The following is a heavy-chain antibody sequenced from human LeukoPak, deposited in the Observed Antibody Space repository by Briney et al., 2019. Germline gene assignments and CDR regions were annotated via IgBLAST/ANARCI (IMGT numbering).Heavy chain of an antibody. CDR2: INPNSGGT. V-gene: IGHV1-2*02. D-gene: IGHD3-10*01. Sequence: ASVKVSCKASGYTFTGYYMHWVRQAPGQGLEWMGWINPNSGGTNYAQKFQGRVTMTRDTSISTAYMELSRLRSDDTAVYYCARDLMVRGVINYYMDVWGKGTTVTISS. CDR1: GYTFTGYY. CDR3: ARDLMVRGVINYYMDV. J-gene: IGHJ6*03.